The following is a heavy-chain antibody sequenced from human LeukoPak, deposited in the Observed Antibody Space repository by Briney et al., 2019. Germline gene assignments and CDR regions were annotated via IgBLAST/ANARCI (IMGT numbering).Heavy chain of an antibody. CDR2: ISSSSSYI. V-gene: IGHV3-21*04. J-gene: IGHJ4*02. Sequence: GGSLRLSCVASGFTFSSYSMSWVRQAPGKGLEWVSSISSSSSYIYYGDSVKGRFTISRDNAKNALYLQMNSLRAEDTAVYYCAKTEVAVADHFDYWGQGTLVTVSS. D-gene: IGHD6-19*01. CDR3: AKTEVAVADHFDY. CDR1: GFTFSSYS.